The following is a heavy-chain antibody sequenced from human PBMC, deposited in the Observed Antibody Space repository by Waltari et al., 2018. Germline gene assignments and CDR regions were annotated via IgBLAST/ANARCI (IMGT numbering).Heavy chain of an antibody. D-gene: IGHD5-12*01. J-gene: IGHJ6*03. V-gene: IGHV1-2*06. CDR2: INPNSGGT. CDR1: GYTFTGYY. CDR3: ARGRGWSATTETPSYYYYYMDV. Sequence: QVQLVQSGAEVKKPGASVKVSCKASGYTFTGYYMHWVRQAPGQGLEWMGRINPNSGGTNYAQKFQGRVTMTRDTSISTAYMELSRLRSDDTAVYYCARGRGWSATTETPSYYYYYMDVWGKGTTVTVSS.